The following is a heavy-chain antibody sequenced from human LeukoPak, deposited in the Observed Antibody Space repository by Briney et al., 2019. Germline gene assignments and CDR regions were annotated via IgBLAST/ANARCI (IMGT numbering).Heavy chain of an antibody. J-gene: IGHJ4*02. CDR1: GITFSDYW. Sequence: GGSLRLSCAASGITFSDYWMSWVRQAPGKGPEWVANIKDDGSEKYYMGSVKGRFTISRDNAKNSLYLQMNSLRAEDTAVYYCARIYGANSKYYFDYWGQGILVTVSS. CDR2: IKDDGSEK. D-gene: IGHD4-23*01. CDR3: ARIYGANSKYYFDY. V-gene: IGHV3-7*01.